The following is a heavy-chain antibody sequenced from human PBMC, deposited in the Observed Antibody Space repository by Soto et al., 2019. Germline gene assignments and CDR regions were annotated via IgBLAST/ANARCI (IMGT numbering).Heavy chain of an antibody. CDR3: ARSDGRY. Sequence: SETLSLTCTVSGGSISSNNYYWGWIRQPPGKGLEWIGSIYYSGSTYYNPSLKSRLAISLDMPKNQFSLKLSSVTAADTAVYYCARSDGRYWGQGTLVTVSS. V-gene: IGHV4-39*07. CDR1: GGSISSNNYY. J-gene: IGHJ4*02. CDR2: IYYSGST.